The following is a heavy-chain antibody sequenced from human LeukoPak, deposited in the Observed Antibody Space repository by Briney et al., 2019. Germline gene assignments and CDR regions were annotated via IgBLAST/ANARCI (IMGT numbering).Heavy chain of an antibody. CDR3: ARDVRDMYSSSYHWFDH. J-gene: IGHJ5*02. D-gene: IGHD6-13*01. CDR2: IIPIFGTA. Sequence: SVKVSCKDSGGTLSSYAIRWVRQAPGQGLEWMGGIIPIFGTANYEQKFQGRVTNTADESTRPAYMERSSLRSEDTAVYYCARDVRDMYSSSYHWFDHWGQGTLVTVSS. V-gene: IGHV1-69*13. CDR1: GGTLSSYA.